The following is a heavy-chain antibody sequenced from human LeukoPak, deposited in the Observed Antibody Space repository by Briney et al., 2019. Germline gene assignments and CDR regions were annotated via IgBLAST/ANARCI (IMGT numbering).Heavy chain of an antibody. V-gene: IGHV4-4*09. CDR1: GGSISSYY. D-gene: IGHD6-19*01. J-gene: IGHJ3*02. CDR2: IYTSGST. CDR3: ARRDSSGCYRNDAFDI. Sequence: PSETLSLTCTVSGGSISSYYWSWIRQPPGKGLEWIGYIYTSGSTNYNPSLKSRVTISLDTSKNQFSLKLSSVTAADTAVYYCARRDSSGCYRNDAFDIWGQGTMVTVSS.